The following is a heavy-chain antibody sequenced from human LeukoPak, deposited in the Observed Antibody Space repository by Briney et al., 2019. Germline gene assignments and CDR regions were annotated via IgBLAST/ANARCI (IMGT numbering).Heavy chain of an antibody. V-gene: IGHV1-69-2*01. CDR1: GYTFTDYY. CDR2: VDPEDGET. Sequence: ASAQVSCKVSGYTFTDYYMHWVQQDPGKELEWLGLVDPEDGETIYADKFQGGVTITSDTTTDTAYMELSSRRSEDQAVYYCSISTNFDYWGQGTLVTVSS. CDR3: SISTNFDY. J-gene: IGHJ4*02.